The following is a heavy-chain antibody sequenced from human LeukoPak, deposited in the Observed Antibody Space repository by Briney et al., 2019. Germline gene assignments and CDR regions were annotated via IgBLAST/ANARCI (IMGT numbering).Heavy chain of an antibody. J-gene: IGHJ4*02. CDR1: GGSISSSSYY. Sequence: PSETLSLTCTVSGGSISSSSYYWGWIRQPPGKGLEWIGSIYYSGSTYYNPSLKSRVTISVDTSKNQFSLKLSSVTAADTAVYYCARGTSTGGAVAGGTFDFDYWGQGTLVTASS. CDR2: IYYSGST. V-gene: IGHV4-39*01. CDR3: ARGTSTGGAVAGGTFDFDY. D-gene: IGHD6-19*01.